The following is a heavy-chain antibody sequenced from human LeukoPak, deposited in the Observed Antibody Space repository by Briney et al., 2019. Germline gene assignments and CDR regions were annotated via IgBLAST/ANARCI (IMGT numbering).Heavy chain of an antibody. CDR1: GESFSGYY. J-gene: IGHJ4*02. V-gene: IGHV4-34*01. Sequence: SETLSLTCAVYGESFSGYYWSWIRKPPEKGLEWIGEINHSGSTNYNPSLRRGATKPLDTSRNQFSLKRSSVTAADTAVYYCARRTTYNQYYYDSSGYYSFDYWGQGTLVTVSS. CDR2: INHSGST. D-gene: IGHD3-22*01. CDR3: ARRTTYNQYYYDSSGYYSFDY.